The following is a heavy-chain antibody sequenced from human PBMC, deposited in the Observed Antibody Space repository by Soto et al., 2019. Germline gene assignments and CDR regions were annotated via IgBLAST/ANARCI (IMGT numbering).Heavy chain of an antibody. V-gene: IGHV4-31*03. CDR1: GVSITSGGYY. D-gene: IGHD6-6*01. Sequence: ASETLSLTCTFSGVSITSGGYYCGWMRQHPGKGLEWIGYIHYSGNTYYNPSLKSRVMISVDTSKNQFSLNLSSVTAADTAVYYCAKAGNSYSAWFDSWVQVTLVTVSP. CDR3: AKAGNSYSAWFDS. CDR2: IHYSGNT. J-gene: IGHJ5*01.